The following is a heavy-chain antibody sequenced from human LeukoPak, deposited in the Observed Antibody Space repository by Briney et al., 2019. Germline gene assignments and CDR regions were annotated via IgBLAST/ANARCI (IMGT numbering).Heavy chain of an antibody. CDR1: GFTFSSYA. V-gene: IGHV3-23*01. CDR2: ISGSGGST. Sequence: GGSLRLSCAASGFTFSSYAMSWVRQAPGKGLEWVSAISGSGGSTYYADSVKGRFTISRDNSKTTLYLQMNSLRAEDTAVYYCAKGTIFGVVIIAYYFDYWGQGTLVTVSS. CDR3: AKGTIFGVVIIAYYFDY. D-gene: IGHD3-3*01. J-gene: IGHJ4*02.